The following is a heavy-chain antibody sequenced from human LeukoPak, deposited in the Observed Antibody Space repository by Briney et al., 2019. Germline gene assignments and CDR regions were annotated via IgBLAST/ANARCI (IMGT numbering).Heavy chain of an antibody. D-gene: IGHD6-19*01. CDR1: GDRVSSKSAA. CDR2: TYYRSNWYH. V-gene: IGHV6-1*01. Sequence: SQTLSLTCAISGDRVSSKSAAWRWIRQSPSRGLEWLGRTYYRSNWYHDYAVSVKGRITINPDASNNQFSLQLNPVTPEDTAVYYCARFQGIGSQPYYFDYWGQGTLVTVSS. J-gene: IGHJ4*02. CDR3: ARFQGIGSQPYYFDY.